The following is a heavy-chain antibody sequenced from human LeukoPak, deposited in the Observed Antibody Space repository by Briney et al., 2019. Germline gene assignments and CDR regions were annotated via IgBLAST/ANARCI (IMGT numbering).Heavy chain of an antibody. CDR1: GFTFSSHA. V-gene: IGHV3-23*01. J-gene: IGHJ3*02. CDR3: AKSGDSSGHFGGDAFDI. CDR2: VSGSGAYK. Sequence: GGSLRLSCEASGFTFSSHAMAWVRQAPGEGLEWVSGVSGSGAYKYYPDSVKGRFTISRDNSKNTVDLQMNSLRAEDTAVYYCAKSGDSSGHFGGDAFDIWSQGTMVTVSS. D-gene: IGHD3-22*01.